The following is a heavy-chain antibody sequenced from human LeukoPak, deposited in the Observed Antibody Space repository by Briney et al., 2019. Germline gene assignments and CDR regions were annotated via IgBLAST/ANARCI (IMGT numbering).Heavy chain of an antibody. V-gene: IGHV3-23*01. CDR2: IGGSGGST. J-gene: IGHJ4*02. CDR3: ARDLAWGAFDY. Sequence: GGSLRLSCAASGFTYSSYAMSWVRQAPGKGLEWVSAIGGSGGSTYYADSVKGRFTISRDASKNTLSLQMNSLRVEDTGTYYCARDLAWGAFDYWGQGILVTVSS. D-gene: IGHD7-27*01. CDR1: GFTYSSYA.